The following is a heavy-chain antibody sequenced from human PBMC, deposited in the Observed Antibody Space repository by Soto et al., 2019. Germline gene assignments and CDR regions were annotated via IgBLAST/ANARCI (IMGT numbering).Heavy chain of an antibody. Sequence: QITLKESGPTLVKPTQSLTLTCTFSGFSLSTSGVGVGWIRQPPGKALEWLALIYWDDDKRYSPSLKSRLTITKDTSKNQVVLTMTNMDPVDTATYHCAHSYGDYVSGAFDIWGQGTMVTVSS. CDR1: GFSLSTSGVG. J-gene: IGHJ3*02. V-gene: IGHV2-5*02. D-gene: IGHD4-17*01. CDR2: IYWDDDK. CDR3: AHSYGDYVSGAFDI.